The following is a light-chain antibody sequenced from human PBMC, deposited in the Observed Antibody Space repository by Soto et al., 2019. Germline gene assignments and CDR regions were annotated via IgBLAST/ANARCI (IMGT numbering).Light chain of an antibody. J-gene: IGKJ1*01. CDR1: QDIITY. V-gene: IGKV1-39*01. CDR3: QQSLTIPWT. CDR2: ASS. Sequence: DIQMTQSPSSLSASVGDRVTITCRASQDIITYLSWYQQKPGKAPKLLIYASSTLHSGVPSRFSGSGSGTDFTLTISSLQPEDFATYHCQQSLTIPWTFGQGTKVEIK.